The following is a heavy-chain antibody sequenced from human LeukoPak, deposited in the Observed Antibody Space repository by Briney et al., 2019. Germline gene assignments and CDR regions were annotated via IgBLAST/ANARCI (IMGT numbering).Heavy chain of an antibody. V-gene: IGHV4-59*01. CDR1: GGSMSGFF. CDR2: IYYSGSST. J-gene: IGHJ6*02. CDR3: ARTSRHFYGSGTNLTPWPAGMDV. D-gene: IGHD3-10*01. Sequence: SETLSLTCTVSGGSMSGFFWTWIRQPPGREVEWRGSIYYSGSSTKYNPSLKSRVTISVDTSKRQFSLNLDSATAADTAVYYCARTSRHFYGSGTNLTPWPAGMDVWGQGTTVTVSS.